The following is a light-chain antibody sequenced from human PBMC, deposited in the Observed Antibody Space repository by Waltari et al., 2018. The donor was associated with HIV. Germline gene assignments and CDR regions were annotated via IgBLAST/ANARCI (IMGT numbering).Light chain of an antibody. J-gene: IGLJ2*01. Sequence: QSVLTQSPSASGTPGQRVIISCSGSSSNIGRNRVNWYQQLPGTAPTLLIYSNNERPSGVPDRFSGSKSGTSASLAISGLQSEDEADYHCAAWDDSLNGPVFGGGTKLTVL. CDR3: AAWDDSLNGPV. V-gene: IGLV1-44*01. CDR2: SNN. CDR1: SSNIGRNR.